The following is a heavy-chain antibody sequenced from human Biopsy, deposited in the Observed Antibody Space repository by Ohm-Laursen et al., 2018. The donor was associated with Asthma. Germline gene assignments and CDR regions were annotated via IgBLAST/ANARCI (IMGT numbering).Heavy chain of an antibody. D-gene: IGHD4-17*01. CDR3: ASDFPKDYVRYNFQF. Sequence: SSVKVSCKVSGYSLTDLSMHWVRQAPGQGLEWMGGHDHEEGGTVNARRFQGRVTMTEDTSTGTAYMELSSLSSDDTAVYYCASDFPKDYVRYNFQFWGQGTLVTVSS. J-gene: IGHJ4*02. CDR1: GYSLTDLS. V-gene: IGHV1-24*01. CDR2: HDHEEGGT.